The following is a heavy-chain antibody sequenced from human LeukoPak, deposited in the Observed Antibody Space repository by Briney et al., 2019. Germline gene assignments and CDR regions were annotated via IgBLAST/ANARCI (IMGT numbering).Heavy chain of an antibody. D-gene: IGHD6-13*01. J-gene: IGHJ4*02. CDR1: GFTFNNFW. CDR2: IKQDGSDK. V-gene: IGHV3-7*01. Sequence: PGGSLRLSCMVSGFTFNNFWMSWVRQAPGKGLEWVANIKQDGSDKYYVDSVKGRFTISRDNAKNLLYLQMNSLRAADTAVYYCARDGTRAPSPPDYWGPGTRVTVSS. CDR3: ARDGTRAPSPPDY.